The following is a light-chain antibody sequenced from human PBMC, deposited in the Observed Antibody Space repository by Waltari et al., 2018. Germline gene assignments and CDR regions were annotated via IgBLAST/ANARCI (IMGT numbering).Light chain of an antibody. Sequence: SYELTQPPSVSVSPGQTATITCSGDALPNQYGYWYQQKQGQAPVLVINKDSDRPSGIPERFSGSSSGTTITLTISGVQAEDEADYYCQSVDSSSTYVVFGGGTKLTVL. CDR2: KDS. CDR3: QSVDSSSTYVV. CDR1: ALPNQY. V-gene: IGLV3-25*03. J-gene: IGLJ2*01.